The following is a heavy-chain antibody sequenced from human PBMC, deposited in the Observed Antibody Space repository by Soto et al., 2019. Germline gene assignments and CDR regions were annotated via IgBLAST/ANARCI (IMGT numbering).Heavy chain of an antibody. J-gene: IGHJ6*02. Sequence: GGSLRLSCTASGFTFTTYDMNWVRQAPGKGLEWVSGISGSGTRAYYADSVKGRFTISRDNSKNTLYLQMNSLRAEDTAIYYCANRPRYYNLDVWGQGTTVTVSS. V-gene: IGHV3-23*01. CDR1: GFTFTTYD. CDR3: ANRPRYYNLDV. CDR2: ISGSGTRA.